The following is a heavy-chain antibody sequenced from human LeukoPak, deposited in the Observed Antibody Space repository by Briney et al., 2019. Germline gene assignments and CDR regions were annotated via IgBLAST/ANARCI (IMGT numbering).Heavy chain of an antibody. CDR3: ARENSNSWYLDY. Sequence: PSETLSLSCTVSGGSISTYYWSWIRQPPGKGLEWIGYIYNSGSTNYNPSLKSRVTISVDTSKNQFSLKLSSVTAADTAVYYCARENSNSWYLDYWGQGTLVTVSS. V-gene: IGHV4-59*01. D-gene: IGHD6-13*01. J-gene: IGHJ4*02. CDR2: IYNSGST. CDR1: GGSISTYY.